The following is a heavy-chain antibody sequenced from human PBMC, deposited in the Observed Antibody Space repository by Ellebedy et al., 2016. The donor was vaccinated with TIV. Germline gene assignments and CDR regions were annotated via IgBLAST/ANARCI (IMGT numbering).Heavy chain of an antibody. CDR1: GFTFSSYG. J-gene: IGHJ4*02. Sequence: GESLKISXAASGFTFSSYGMHWVRQAPGKGLEWVGRIKSKGSGGTIDYAAPVKGRFTISRDDSKNTVYLQMNSLETEDTAVYYCSHVKDVSTWSLGYWGQGTLVTVSS. CDR2: IKSKGSGGTI. D-gene: IGHD6-13*01. V-gene: IGHV3-15*01. CDR3: SHVKDVSTWSLGY.